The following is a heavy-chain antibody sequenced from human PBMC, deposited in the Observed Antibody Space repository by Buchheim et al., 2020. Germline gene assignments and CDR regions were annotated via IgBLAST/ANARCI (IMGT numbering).Heavy chain of an antibody. CDR3: AKDKGLRYYGSGSYYTQAYYFDY. V-gene: IGHV3-23*01. Sequence: EVQLLESGGGLVQPGGSLRLSCAASGFTFSTYAMSWVRQAPGKGLEWVSIIRGNRGSTNYADSVKGRFTISRDDSKNTLFLQMNSLRVEDTAVYYCAKDKGLRYYGSGSYYTQAYYFDYWGQGTL. CDR2: IRGNRGST. CDR1: GFTFSTYA. D-gene: IGHD3-10*01. J-gene: IGHJ4*02.